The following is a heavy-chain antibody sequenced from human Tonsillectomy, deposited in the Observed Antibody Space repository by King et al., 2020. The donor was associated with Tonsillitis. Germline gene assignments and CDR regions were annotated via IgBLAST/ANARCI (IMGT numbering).Heavy chain of an antibody. Sequence: LQLQESGPGLVKPSETLSLTCTVSGGSIGDDSYFWGWIRQPPGKGLEWIGSLYYSGSTYYSPSLKSRLTISVDTSKNQFSLNLNSVTAADTAVYYCARHSGRVDTADYWGQGTLVTVSS. V-gene: IGHV4-39*01. CDR1: GGSIGDDSYF. CDR2: LYYSGST. J-gene: IGHJ4*02. CDR3: ARHSGRVDTADY. D-gene: IGHD5-18*01.